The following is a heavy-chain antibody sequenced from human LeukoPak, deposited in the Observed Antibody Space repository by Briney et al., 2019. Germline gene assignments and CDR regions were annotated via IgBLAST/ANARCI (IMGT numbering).Heavy chain of an antibody. CDR1: GGSISSGYY. CDR3: ASHITSGGSYYWYMDV. J-gene: IGHJ6*03. CDR2: IYHSGST. Sequence: SETLSLTCTVSGGSISSGYYWGWIRQPPGKGLEWIGSIYHSGSTYYNPSLKSRVTISVDTSKNQFSLKLSSVTAADTAVYYCASHITSGGSYYWYMDVWGNGTTVTVSS. V-gene: IGHV4-38-2*02. D-gene: IGHD6-13*01.